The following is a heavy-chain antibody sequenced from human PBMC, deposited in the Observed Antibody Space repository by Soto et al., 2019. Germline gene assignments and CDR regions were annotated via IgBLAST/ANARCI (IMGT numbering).Heavy chain of an antibody. CDR1: GGSISSSNW. D-gene: IGHD4-17*01. Sequence: SETLSLTCAVSGGSISSSNWWSRVRQPPGKGLEWIGEIYHSGSTNYNPSLKSRVTISVDKSKNQFSLKLSSVTAADTAVYYCASSGPLYSTVTSYYYGMDVWGQGTTVTVSS. J-gene: IGHJ6*02. CDR3: ASSGPLYSTVTSYYYGMDV. CDR2: IYHSGST. V-gene: IGHV4-4*02.